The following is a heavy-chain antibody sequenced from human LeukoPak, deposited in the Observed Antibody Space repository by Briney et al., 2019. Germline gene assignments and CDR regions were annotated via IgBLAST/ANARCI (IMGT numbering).Heavy chain of an antibody. J-gene: IGHJ3*02. CDR2: IYYSGST. D-gene: IGHD2/OR15-2a*01. CDR3: ARVVLPPGGAFDI. Sequence: KPSETLSLTCTVSGGSISSYYWSWIRQPPGKGLEWIGYIYYSGSTNYNPSLKSRVTISVDTSKNQFSLKLSSVTAADTAVYYCARVVLPPGGAFDIRGQGTKVTVSS. CDR1: GGSISSYY. V-gene: IGHV4-59*01.